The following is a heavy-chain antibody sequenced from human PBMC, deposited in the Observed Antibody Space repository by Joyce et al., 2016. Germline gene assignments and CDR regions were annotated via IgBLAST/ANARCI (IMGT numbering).Heavy chain of an antibody. Sequence: QVQLVQSGAEVKKPGSSVKVSCKTSGGTFSNYAISWVRQAPGQGLEWMGGIIPIFGTTNYAQNFQGKVTITADESTSTAYLELSSLRSDDTAVYYCARTRAPNFSISSYAFDIWGPGTMVTVSS. V-gene: IGHV1-69*01. CDR2: IIPIFGTT. D-gene: IGHD3-3*02. CDR1: GGTFSNYA. CDR3: ARTRAPNFSISSYAFDI. J-gene: IGHJ3*02.